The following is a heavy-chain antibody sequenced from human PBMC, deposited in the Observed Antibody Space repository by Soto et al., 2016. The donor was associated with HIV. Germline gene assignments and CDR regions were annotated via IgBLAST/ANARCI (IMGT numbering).Heavy chain of an antibody. CDR3: AKDLHDYSANDY. V-gene: IGHV3-23*01. CDR1: GFSFRSCA. Sequence: EVQLLESEGGLVQPGGSLTVSCAASGFSFRSCAMNWFRQAPGKGLEWVSGIAHSGNSAHYADSVKGRFTISRDNSRNTLSLQMNTLRAEDTAIYFCAKDLHDYSANDYWGQGTLVTVSS. J-gene: IGHJ4*02. D-gene: IGHD3-16*01. CDR2: IAHSGNSA.